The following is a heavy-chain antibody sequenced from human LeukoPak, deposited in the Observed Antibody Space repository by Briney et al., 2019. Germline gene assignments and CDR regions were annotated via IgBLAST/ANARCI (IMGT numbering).Heavy chain of an antibody. V-gene: IGHV4-39*02. J-gene: IGHJ4*02. D-gene: IGHD2-2*01. CDR1: GDSISSSSYY. CDR3: AKDIFTEDIVEVPAA. Sequence: PSETLSLTCTVSGDSISSSSYYWGWIRQPPGKGLEWIGSIYYSGSTYYNPSLKSRVTISVDTSKNQFSLKLSSVTAAGTAVYYCAKDIFTEDIVEVPAAWGQGTLVTVSS. CDR2: IYYSGST.